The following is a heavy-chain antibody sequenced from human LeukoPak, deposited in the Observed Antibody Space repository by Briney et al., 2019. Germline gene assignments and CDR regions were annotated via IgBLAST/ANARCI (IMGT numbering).Heavy chain of an antibody. D-gene: IGHD3-22*01. CDR1: GFTFSSYG. CDR3: TRDRRGYYYFDF. V-gene: IGHV3-33*01. Sequence: GGSLRLSCAASGFTFSSYGMHWVRQAPGKGLEWVAVVWYDGSNKYYADSVKGRFTISRDNSKNTLYLQMNSLRAEDTAVYYCTRDRRGYYYFDFWGQGTLVTVSS. CDR2: VWYDGSNK. J-gene: IGHJ4*02.